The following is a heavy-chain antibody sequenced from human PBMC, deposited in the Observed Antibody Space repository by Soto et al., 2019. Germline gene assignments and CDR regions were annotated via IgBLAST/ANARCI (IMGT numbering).Heavy chain of an antibody. CDR2: ISGSGGST. Sequence: EVQLLESGGGLVQPGGSLRLSCAASGFTFSSYAMSWVRQAPGKGLEWVSAISGSGGSTYYADSVKGRFTISRDNSKNTLYLQMNSLRAEDTAVYYCAKVWGYCSGGSCYSEFDYWGQGTLVTVSS. J-gene: IGHJ4*02. V-gene: IGHV3-23*01. D-gene: IGHD2-15*01. CDR3: AKVWGYCSGGSCYSEFDY. CDR1: GFTFSSYA.